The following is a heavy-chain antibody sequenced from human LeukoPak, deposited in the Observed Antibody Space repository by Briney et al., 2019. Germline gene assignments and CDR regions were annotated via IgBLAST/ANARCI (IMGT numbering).Heavy chain of an antibody. D-gene: IGHD1-26*01. Sequence: SSVNVSFKSSVCTYSNYAISWVRQSPGQGREWMGGIIPIFGTANYAQKFHGRVTITADESTSTAYMELSSLRSEDTDVYYCARVRDSGSFSDYFDYWGQGTLVTVSS. V-gene: IGHV1-69*13. CDR3: ARVRDSGSFSDYFDY. CDR1: VCTYSNYA. CDR2: IIPIFGTA. J-gene: IGHJ4*02.